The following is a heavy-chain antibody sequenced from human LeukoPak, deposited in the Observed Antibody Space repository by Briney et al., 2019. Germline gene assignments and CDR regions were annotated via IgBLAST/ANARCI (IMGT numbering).Heavy chain of an antibody. J-gene: IGHJ5*02. CDR2: IYTSGST. D-gene: IGHD6-19*01. V-gene: IGHV4-4*07. CDR1: GGSISSDY. Sequence: SETLSLTCTVSGGSISSDYWSWIRQPAGKGLEWIGRIYTSGSTNYNPSLKSRVTMSVDTSKNQFSLKLSSVTAADTAVYYCAGSVAGTGDGWFDPWGQGTLVTVSS. CDR3: AGSVAGTGDGWFDP.